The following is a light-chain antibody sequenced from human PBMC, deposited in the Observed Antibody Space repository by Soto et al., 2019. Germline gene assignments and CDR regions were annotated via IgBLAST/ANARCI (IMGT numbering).Light chain of an antibody. CDR3: GSYAGGKNVV. V-gene: IGLV2-8*01. J-gene: IGLJ2*01. Sequence: QSALTQPPSASGSPGQSVTISCTGTSSDVGGYNYVSWYQQHPGKAPKLMIYEVSKRPSGVPDRFSGSNSGNTASLTVSGLEDEDEADNYCGSYAGGKNVVFGGGTK. CDR2: EVS. CDR1: SSDVGGYNY.